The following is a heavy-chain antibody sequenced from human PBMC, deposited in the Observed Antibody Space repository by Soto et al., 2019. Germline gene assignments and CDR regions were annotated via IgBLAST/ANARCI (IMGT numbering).Heavy chain of an antibody. Sequence: PSETLSLTCAVYGGSFSGYYRTWIRQPPGKGLEWIGEINHSGSTNYNPSLKSRVTISVDTSKNQFSLRLASVTAADTAVYYCARATKSGSSNWFDPWGQGTLVTVSS. J-gene: IGHJ5*02. CDR1: GGSFSGYY. D-gene: IGHD1-26*01. V-gene: IGHV4-34*01. CDR2: INHSGST. CDR3: ARATKSGSSNWFDP.